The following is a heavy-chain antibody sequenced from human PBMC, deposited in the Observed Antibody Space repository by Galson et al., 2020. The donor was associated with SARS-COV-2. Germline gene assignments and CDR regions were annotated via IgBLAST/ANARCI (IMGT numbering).Heavy chain of an antibody. CDR2: IYHSGST. V-gene: IGHV4-30-2*01. CDR1: GGSISSGGYS. CDR3: ARVGVAFDY. Sequence: SETLSLTCAVSGGSISSGGYSWSWIRQPPGKGLEWIGYIYHSGSTYYNPSLKSRVTISVDRSKNQFSLKLSSVTAADTAVYYCARVGVAFDYWGQGTLVTVSS. J-gene: IGHJ4*02.